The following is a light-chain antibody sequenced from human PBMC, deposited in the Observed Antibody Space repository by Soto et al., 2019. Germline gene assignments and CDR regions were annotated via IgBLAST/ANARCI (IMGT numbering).Light chain of an antibody. CDR2: DVS. Sequence: QSALTQPASVSGSSGQSITISCTGTSSDVGGYNYVSWYQQHPGKAPKHMIYDVSNRPSGVSNRFSGSKSGNTASLTISGLQAEDEADYYCSSYTRSSTLYVFGTGTKVTV. V-gene: IGLV2-14*01. J-gene: IGLJ1*01. CDR1: SSDVGGYNY. CDR3: SSYTRSSTLYV.